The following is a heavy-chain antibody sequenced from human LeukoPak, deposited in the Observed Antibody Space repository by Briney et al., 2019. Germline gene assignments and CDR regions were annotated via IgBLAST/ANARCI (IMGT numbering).Heavy chain of an antibody. D-gene: IGHD3-10*01. J-gene: IGHJ2*01. CDR3: ARSPGASPNWYFDL. CDR2: IIPMFETA. Sequence: SVKVSCKASGGTFNSYAISWVRQAPGQGLEWMGGIIPMFETANYAQKFQGRVTITADEFTTTVYMELSSLRSEDTAVYYCARSPGASPNWYFDLWGRGTLVTVSS. CDR1: GGTFNSYA. V-gene: IGHV1-69*13.